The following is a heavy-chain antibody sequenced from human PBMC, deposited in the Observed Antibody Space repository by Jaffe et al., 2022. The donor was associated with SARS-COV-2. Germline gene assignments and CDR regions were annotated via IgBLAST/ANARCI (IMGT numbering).Heavy chain of an antibody. V-gene: IGHV4-30-4*01. CDR3: ARDAAVYYYYYGMDV. J-gene: IGHJ6*02. CDR1: GGSISSGDYY. CDR2: IYYSGST. D-gene: IGHD6-25*01. Sequence: QVQLQESGPGLVKPSQTLSLTCTVSGGSISSGDYYWSWIRQPPGKGLEWIGYIYYSGSTYYNPSLKSRVTISVDTSKNQFSLKLSSVTAADTAVYYCARDAAVYYYYYGMDVWGQGTTVTVSS.